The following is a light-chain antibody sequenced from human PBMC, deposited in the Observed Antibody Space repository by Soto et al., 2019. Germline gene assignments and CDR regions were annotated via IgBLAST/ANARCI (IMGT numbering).Light chain of an antibody. CDR1: QSVSSSY. Sequence: EIVLTQSPGTLSLSPGERATLSCRASQSVSSSYLAWYQQKPGQAPRLLIYGASSRATGIPDRFSGSGSGTDFTLTISRLEPEDFAVYYCQQYGRSPPYTFGQGTTLEIK. CDR2: GAS. J-gene: IGKJ2*01. CDR3: QQYGRSPPYT. V-gene: IGKV3-20*01.